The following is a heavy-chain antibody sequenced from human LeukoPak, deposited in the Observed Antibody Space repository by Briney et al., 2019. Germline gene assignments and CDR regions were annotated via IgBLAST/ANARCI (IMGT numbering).Heavy chain of an antibody. Sequence: SETLSLTCTVSGGSVNSYYWSWIRQPPGEGLEWIGYIYYTGSTKYNPSLKSRVTMSVDTSKNQLSLKVSSVTAADTAVYYCARWYCVSNTCYHMDVWGEGTTVTVSS. CDR1: GGSVNSYY. CDR3: ARWYCVSNTCYHMDV. J-gene: IGHJ6*03. D-gene: IGHD2-2*01. V-gene: IGHV4-59*02. CDR2: IYYTGST.